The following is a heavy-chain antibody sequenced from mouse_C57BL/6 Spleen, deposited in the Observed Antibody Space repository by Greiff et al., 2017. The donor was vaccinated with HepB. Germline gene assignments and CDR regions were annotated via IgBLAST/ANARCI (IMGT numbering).Heavy chain of an antibody. V-gene: IGHV1-53*01. CDR1: GYTFTSYW. D-gene: IGHD2-5*01. Sequence: QVQLQQPGTELVKPGASVKLSCKASGYTFTSYWMHWVKQRPGQGLEWIGNINPSNGGTNYNEKFKSKATLTVDKSSSTAYMQLSSLTSEDSAVYYCARENYSNYVDYAMDYWGQGTSVTVSS. J-gene: IGHJ4*01. CDR3: ARENYSNYVDYAMDY. CDR2: INPSNGGT.